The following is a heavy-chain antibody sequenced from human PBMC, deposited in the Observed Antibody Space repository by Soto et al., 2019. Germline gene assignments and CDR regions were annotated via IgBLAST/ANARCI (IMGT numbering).Heavy chain of an antibody. V-gene: IGHV4-30-4*01. J-gene: IGHJ6*02. D-gene: IGHD5-18*01. CDR2: IYYSGST. Sequence: SETLSLTCTVSGGSISSGDYYWSWIRQPPGKGLEWIGYIYYSGSTYYNPSLKSRVTISVNTSKNQFSLKLSSVTAADTAVYYCASAHAPTDDSYGYFYYYYGMDVWGQGTTVTVSS. CDR3: ASAHAPTDDSYGYFYYYYGMDV. CDR1: GGSISSGDYY.